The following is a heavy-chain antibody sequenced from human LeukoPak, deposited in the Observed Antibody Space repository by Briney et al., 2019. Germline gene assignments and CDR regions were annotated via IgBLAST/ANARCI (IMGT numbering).Heavy chain of an antibody. CDR2: INPNSGGT. V-gene: IGHV1-2*02. CDR1: GYTFTGYY. Sequence: ASVEVSCKASGYTFTGYYMHWVRQAPGQGPEWMGWINPNSGGTNYAQKFQGRVTMTRDTSISTAYMELSRLRSDDTAVYYCARDEITIFGAGPGYYYGMDVWGQGTTVTVSS. J-gene: IGHJ6*02. D-gene: IGHD3-3*01. CDR3: ARDEITIFGAGPGYYYGMDV.